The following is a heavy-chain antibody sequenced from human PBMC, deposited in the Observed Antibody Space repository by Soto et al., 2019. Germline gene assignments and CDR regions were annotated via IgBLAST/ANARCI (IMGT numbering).Heavy chain of an antibody. J-gene: IGHJ6*02. V-gene: IGHV3-21*01. CDR3: ARDLLGYCSSTSCYTNYGMDV. CDR2: ISSSSSYI. D-gene: IGHD2-2*02. Sequence: GSLRLSCAASGFTFSSYSMNWVRQAPGKGLEWVSSISSSSSYIYYADSVKGRFTISRDNAKNSLYLQMNSLRAEDTAVYYCARDLLGYCSSTSCYTNYGMDVWGQGTTVTVSS. CDR1: GFTFSSYS.